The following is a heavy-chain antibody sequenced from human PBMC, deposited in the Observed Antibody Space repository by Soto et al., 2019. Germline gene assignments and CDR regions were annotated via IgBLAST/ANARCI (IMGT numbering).Heavy chain of an antibody. Sequence: SETLSLTCTVSGGSVSSGSYYWSWIRQPPGKGLEWIGYIYYSGSTNYNPSLKSRVTIPVDTSKNQFSLKLSSVTAPDTAVYYCARDRLMATAGTARHYFGLDVWGQGTTVTVSS. CDR1: GGSVSSGSYY. CDR3: ARDRLMATAGTARHYFGLDV. V-gene: IGHV4-61*01. J-gene: IGHJ6*02. CDR2: IYYSGST. D-gene: IGHD5-18*01.